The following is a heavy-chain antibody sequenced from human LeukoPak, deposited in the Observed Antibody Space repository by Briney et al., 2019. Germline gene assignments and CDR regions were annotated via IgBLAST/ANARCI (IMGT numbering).Heavy chain of an antibody. D-gene: IGHD4-17*01. CDR3: ARDLHPRTVTEYYFDY. Sequence: GGSLRLSCAASGFTFSSYAMHWVRQAPGKGLEWVAVISYDGSNKYYADSVKGRFTISRDNSKNTLYLQMNSLRAEDTAVYYCARDLHPRTVTEYYFDYWGQGTLVTVSS. J-gene: IGHJ4*02. CDR2: ISYDGSNK. V-gene: IGHV3-30*04. CDR1: GFTFSSYA.